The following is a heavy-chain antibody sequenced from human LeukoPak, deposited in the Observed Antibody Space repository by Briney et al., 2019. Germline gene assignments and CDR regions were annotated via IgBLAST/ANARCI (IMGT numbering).Heavy chain of an antibody. CDR2: IYPGDSDT. CDR3: ARQGWDTAMVLAPFDY. CDR1: GYSFTGYW. V-gene: IGHV5-51*01. Sequence: GESLKISCKGSGYSFTGYWIGWVRQMPGKGLEWMGIIYPGDSDTRYSPSFQGQVTISADKSISTAYLQWSSLKASDTAMYYCARQGWDTAMVLAPFDYWGQGTLVTVSS. J-gene: IGHJ4*02. D-gene: IGHD5-18*01.